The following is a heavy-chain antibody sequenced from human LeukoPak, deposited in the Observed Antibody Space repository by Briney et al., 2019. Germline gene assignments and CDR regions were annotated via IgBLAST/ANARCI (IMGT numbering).Heavy chain of an antibody. CDR1: GFTFDDYA. J-gene: IGHJ4*02. V-gene: IGHV3-9*01. Sequence: GRSLRLSCAASGFTFDDYAMHWVRQAPGKGLEWVSGISWNSGSIGYADSVKGRFTISRDNAKNSLYLQMNSLRAEDTALYYCAKDSIYSSALDYWGQGTLVTVSS. D-gene: IGHD6-19*01. CDR3: AKDSIYSSALDY. CDR2: ISWNSGSI.